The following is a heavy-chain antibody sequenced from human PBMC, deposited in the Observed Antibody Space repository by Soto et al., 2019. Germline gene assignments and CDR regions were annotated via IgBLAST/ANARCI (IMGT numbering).Heavy chain of an antibody. D-gene: IGHD3-9*01. J-gene: IGHJ3*02. CDR3: TTGAHYDILTGWVVDAFDI. CDR1: GFTFSNAC. Sequence: GGSLRLSCAASGFTFSNACMSWVRQAPGKGLEWVGRIKSKTDGGTTDYAAPVKGRFTISRDDSKNTLYLQMNSLKTEDTAVYYCTTGAHYDILTGWVVDAFDIWGQGTMVTVS. CDR2: IKSKTDGGTT. V-gene: IGHV3-15*01.